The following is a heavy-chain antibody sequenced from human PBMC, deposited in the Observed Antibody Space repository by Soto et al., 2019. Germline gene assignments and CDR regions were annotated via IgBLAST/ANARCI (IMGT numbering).Heavy chain of an antibody. J-gene: IGHJ4*02. V-gene: IGHV4-34*01. D-gene: IGHD6-19*01. CDR2: INHSGST. Sequence: PSETLSLTCAVYGGSVSGYYWSWIRQPPGKGLEWIGEINHSGSTNYNPSLKSRVTISVDTSKNQFSLKLSSLTAADTAVYYCARALRTPAGYQWLVYWNYFDYWGQGTLVTVSS. CDR3: ARALRTPAGYQWLVYWNYFDY. CDR1: GGSVSGYY.